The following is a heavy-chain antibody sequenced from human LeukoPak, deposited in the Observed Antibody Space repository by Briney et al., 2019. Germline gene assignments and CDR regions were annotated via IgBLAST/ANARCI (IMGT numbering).Heavy chain of an antibody. Sequence: SETLSLTCTVSGASITSSGYYWGWIRQPPGKGLEWIGTIYHSGSTYYNPSLKSRVTISVDTSKNQFSLRLSSMTAADTAVYYCAREGASSSWFYDPPYYYYYMDVWGKGTTVTISS. CDR3: AREGASSSWFYDPPYYYYYMDV. CDR1: GASITSSGYY. CDR2: IYHSGST. D-gene: IGHD6-13*01. V-gene: IGHV4-39*07. J-gene: IGHJ6*03.